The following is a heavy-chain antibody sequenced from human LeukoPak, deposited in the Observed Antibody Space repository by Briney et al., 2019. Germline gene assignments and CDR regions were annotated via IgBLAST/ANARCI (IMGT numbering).Heavy chain of an antibody. CDR2: FDPEDGET. CDR1: GYTLTELS. J-gene: IGHJ3*02. CDR3: ARDLDYVWGRPIIDAFDI. V-gene: IGHV1-24*01. Sequence: ASVKVSCKVSGYTLTELSMHWVRQAPGKGLEWMGGFDPEDGETIYAQKFQGRVTMTEDTSTDTAYMELSSLRSEDTAVYYCARDLDYVWGRPIIDAFDIWGQGTMVTVSS. D-gene: IGHD3-16*01.